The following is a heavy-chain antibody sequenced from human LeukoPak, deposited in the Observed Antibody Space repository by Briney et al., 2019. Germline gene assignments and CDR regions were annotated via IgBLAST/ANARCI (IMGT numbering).Heavy chain of an antibody. Sequence: ASVTVSCKASGYTFTGYYMHWVRQAPGQGLEWMGWINPNSGGTNYAQKFQGRVTMTRDTSISTAYMELSRLRSDDTAVYYCARVTYPRGGWFDPWGQGTLVTVSS. CDR1: GYTFTGYY. D-gene: IGHD3-10*01. V-gene: IGHV1-2*02. J-gene: IGHJ5*02. CDR3: ARVTYPRGGWFDP. CDR2: INPNSGGT.